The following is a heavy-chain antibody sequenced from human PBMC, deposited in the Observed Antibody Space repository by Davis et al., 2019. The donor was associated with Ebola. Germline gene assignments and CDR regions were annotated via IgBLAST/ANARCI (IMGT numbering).Heavy chain of an antibody. CDR1: GFTFSSYA. V-gene: IGHV3-64D*08. D-gene: IGHD3-22*01. Sequence: GESLKISCSASGFTFSSYAMHWVRQAPGKGLEYVSAISSNGGSTYYADSVKGRFTISRDNSKNTLYLQMSSLRAEDTAVYYCVKVILYYDSSGYPNGDAFDIWGQGTMVTVSS. CDR2: ISSNGGST. J-gene: IGHJ3*02. CDR3: VKVILYYDSSGYPNGDAFDI.